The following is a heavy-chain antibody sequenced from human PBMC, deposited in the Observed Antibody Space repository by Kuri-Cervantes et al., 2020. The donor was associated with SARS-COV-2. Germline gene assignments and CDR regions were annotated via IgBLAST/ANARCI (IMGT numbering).Heavy chain of an antibody. CDR1: GGSISSYY. CDR2: ISYSGSN. V-gene: IGHV4-59*01. J-gene: IGHJ4*02. D-gene: IGHD6-19*01. Sequence: SETLSLTCTVSGGSISSYYWSWIRQPPGKGLEWIGYISYSGSNNYNPSLKRRVTISVDTSKNQFSLKLISVTAADTAVYYSARYIPGYSSGCDYCGQGTLVTVSS. CDR3: ARYIPGYSSGCDY.